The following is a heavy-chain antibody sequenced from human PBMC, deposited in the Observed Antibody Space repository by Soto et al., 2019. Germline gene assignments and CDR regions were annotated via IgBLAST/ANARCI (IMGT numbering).Heavy chain of an antibody. D-gene: IGHD3-16*02. V-gene: IGHV4-4*07. CDR3: ARGWYYDYVWGSYRANWFDP. J-gene: IGHJ5*02. CDR2: IYTSGST. Sequence: PSETLSLTCTVSGGSIRSYYWSWIRQPAGKGLEWIGRIYTSGSTNYNPSLKSRVTMSVDTSKNQFSLKLSSVTAADTAVYYCARGWYYDYVWGSYRANWFDPWGQGTLVTVSS. CDR1: GGSIRSYY.